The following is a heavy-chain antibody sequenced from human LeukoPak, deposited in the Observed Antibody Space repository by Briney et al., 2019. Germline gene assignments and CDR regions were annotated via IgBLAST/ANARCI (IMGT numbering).Heavy chain of an antibody. CDR2: ISGSGGST. CDR3: AKDKYNWNYGEVDY. CDR1: GFTFSTYA. J-gene: IGHJ4*02. V-gene: IGHV3-23*01. D-gene: IGHD1-20*01. Sequence: GGSLRLSCAVSGFTFSTYAMAWVRQAPGKGLEWVSGISGSGGSTYYADSVKGRFTISRDNSKNTLYLQMNSLRAEDTAVYHCAKDKYNWNYGEVDYWGQGTLVTVSS.